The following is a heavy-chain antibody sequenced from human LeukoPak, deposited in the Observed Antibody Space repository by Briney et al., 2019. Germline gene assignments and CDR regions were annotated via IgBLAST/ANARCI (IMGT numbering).Heavy chain of an antibody. V-gene: IGHV4-38-2*02. D-gene: IGHD3-22*01. CDR1: GYSLRSGYF. CDR2: IDHSGST. Sequence: SETLSLTCTVSGYSLRSGYFWGWIRQPPGRGLEWIGSIDHSGSTYYNPSLKTRVTISVDTSNNQFSLKLSSVTAADTAVYFCARDVQYYYDGNNWFDPWGQGTLVTVSS. J-gene: IGHJ5*02. CDR3: ARDVQYYYDGNNWFDP.